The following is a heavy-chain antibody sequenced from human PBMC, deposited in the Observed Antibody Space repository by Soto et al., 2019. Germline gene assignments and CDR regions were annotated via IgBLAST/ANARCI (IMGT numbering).Heavy chain of an antibody. CDR3: ARQSGALGNYFYGMDV. D-gene: IGHD7-27*01. Sequence: GESLKISCKGSGYGITTYWIAWVLQMPGQGLEWMGIIHPGDSETRYSPSFQGQVTISVDKSINTAYLQWSSLRASDNAIYYCARQSGALGNYFYGMDVWGQGTTVTVSS. CDR2: IHPGDSET. J-gene: IGHJ6*02. CDR1: GYGITTYW. V-gene: IGHV5-51*01.